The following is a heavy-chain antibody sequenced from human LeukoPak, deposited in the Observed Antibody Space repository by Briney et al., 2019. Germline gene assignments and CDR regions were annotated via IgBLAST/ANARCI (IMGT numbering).Heavy chain of an antibody. Sequence: GRSLRLSCAASGFSFSSYAIHWVRQAPGKGLEWVAVISYDGSNKYYADSVKGRFTISRDNSKNTLYLQMNSLRAEDTALYYCAKGGHYGSGSYSRRLFDYWGQGTLVTVSS. D-gene: IGHD3-10*01. CDR2: ISYDGSNK. CDR3: AKGGHYGSGSYSRRLFDY. J-gene: IGHJ4*02. V-gene: IGHV3-30-3*01. CDR1: GFSFSSYA.